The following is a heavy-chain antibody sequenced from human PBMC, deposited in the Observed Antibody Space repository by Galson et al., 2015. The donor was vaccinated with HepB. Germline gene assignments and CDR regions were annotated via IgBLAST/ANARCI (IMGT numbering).Heavy chain of an antibody. CDR1: DYTFSSYS. CDR3: ARPDYDFWSGYPYLDY. Sequence: SVKVSCKASDYTFSSYSITWVRQAPGQGLEWMGWINAANGNTKYSQEFQGRVTITRDTSASTVYMELSSLKSEDTAVYSCARPDYDFWSGYPYLDYWGQGTLVTVSS. V-gene: IGHV1-18*01. D-gene: IGHD3-3*01. J-gene: IGHJ4*02. CDR2: INAANGNT.